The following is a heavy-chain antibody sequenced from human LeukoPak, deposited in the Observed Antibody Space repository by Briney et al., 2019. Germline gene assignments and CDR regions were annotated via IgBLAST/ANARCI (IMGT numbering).Heavy chain of an antibody. CDR2: IYGADST. V-gene: IGHV3-66*01. CDR3: AKVLEQLVPDY. D-gene: IGHD6-6*01. Sequence: GGSLRLSCAASGFTVSSNYMSWVRQAPGKGLEWVSIIYGADSTYYADSVKGRFTISRDNAKNSLYLQMNSLRAEDTAVYYCAKVLEQLVPDYWGQGTLVTVSS. J-gene: IGHJ4*02. CDR1: GFTVSSNY.